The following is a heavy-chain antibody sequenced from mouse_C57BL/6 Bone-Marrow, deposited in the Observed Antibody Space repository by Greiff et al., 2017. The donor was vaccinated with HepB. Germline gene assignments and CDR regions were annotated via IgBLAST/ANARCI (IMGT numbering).Heavy chain of an antibody. CDR2: IYPGSGST. D-gene: IGHD1-1*02. Sequence: VQLQQPGAELVKPGASVKMSCKASGYTFTSYWITWVKQRPGQGLEWIGDIYPGSGSTNYNEKFKSKATLTVDTASSTAYRQLSSLTSEDAAVYYCARGGGRAWFAYWGQGTLVTVSA. CDR3: ARGGGRAWFAY. V-gene: IGHV1-55*01. J-gene: IGHJ3*01. CDR1: GYTFTSYW.